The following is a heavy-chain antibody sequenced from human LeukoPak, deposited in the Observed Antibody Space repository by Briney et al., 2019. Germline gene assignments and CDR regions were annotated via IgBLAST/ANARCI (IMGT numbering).Heavy chain of an antibody. CDR3: ATGIAVAGTNYFDY. Sequence: ASVRVSCTVSGYTLTELSMHWVRQAPGKGLEWMGGFDPEDGETIYAQKFQGRVTMTEDTSTDTPYMQLSSLRSEDTAVYYCATGIAVAGTNYFDYWGQGTLVTVSS. CDR1: GYTLTELS. CDR2: FDPEDGET. D-gene: IGHD6-19*01. J-gene: IGHJ4*02. V-gene: IGHV1-24*01.